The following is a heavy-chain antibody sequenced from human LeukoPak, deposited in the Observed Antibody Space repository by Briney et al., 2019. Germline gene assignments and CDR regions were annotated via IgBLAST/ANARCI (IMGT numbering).Heavy chain of an antibody. CDR3: ARGPTGGRRYCYYMDV. J-gene: IGHJ6*03. V-gene: IGHV4-31*03. D-gene: IGHD7-27*01. CDR2: IYYSGST. CDR1: GGSISSGGYY. Sequence: SQTLSLTCTVSGGSISSGGYYWSWIRQHPGKGLEWIGYIYYSGSTYYNPSLKSRVAISVDTSKNQFSLKLSSVTAADTAVYYCARGPTGGRRYCYYMDVWGKGTTVTVSS.